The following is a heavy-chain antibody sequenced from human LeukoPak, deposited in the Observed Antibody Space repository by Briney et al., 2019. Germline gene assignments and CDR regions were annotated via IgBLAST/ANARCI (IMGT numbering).Heavy chain of an antibody. CDR1: GFTFSSYA. J-gene: IGHJ4*02. CDR3: AKPIPAMVKYFDY. V-gene: IGHV3-30-3*02. Sequence: GRSLRLSCAASGFTFSSYAMHWVRQAPGQGLEWVAVISYDGSNKYYAASVKGRFTISRDNSKNTLYLQMNSLRAEDTAVYYCAKPIPAMVKYFDYWGQGTLVTVSS. D-gene: IGHD5-18*01. CDR2: ISYDGSNK.